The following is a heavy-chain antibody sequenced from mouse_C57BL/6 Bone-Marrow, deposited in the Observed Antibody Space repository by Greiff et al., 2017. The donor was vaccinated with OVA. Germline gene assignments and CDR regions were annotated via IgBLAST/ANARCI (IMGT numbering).Heavy chain of an antibody. CDR1: GFNIKNTY. V-gene: IGHV14-3*01. CDR2: IDPANGNT. D-gene: IGHD4-1*01. CDR3: ARDLGPYYYAMDY. J-gene: IGHJ4*01. Sequence: EVQRVESVAELVRPGASVKLSCTASGFNIKNTYMHWVKQRPEQGLEWIGRIDPANGNTKYAPKFQGKATITADTSSNTAYLQLSSLTSEDTAIYYCARDLGPYYYAMDYWGQGTSVTVSS.